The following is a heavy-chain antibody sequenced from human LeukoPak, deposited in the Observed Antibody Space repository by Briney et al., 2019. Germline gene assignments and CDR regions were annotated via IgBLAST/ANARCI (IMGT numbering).Heavy chain of an antibody. CDR1: GFTFSSYD. V-gene: IGHV3-13*01. CDR2: IGTAGDT. Sequence: PGGSLRLSCAASGFTFSSYDMHWVRHATGKGLEWVSAIGTAGDTYYPGSVKGRFNISRENAKNSLYLQMNSLRAGDTAVYYCARGSRIAVAGTADYYYYYGMDVGGQGTTVTASS. CDR3: ARGSRIAVAGTADYYYYYGMDV. J-gene: IGHJ6*02. D-gene: IGHD6-19*01.